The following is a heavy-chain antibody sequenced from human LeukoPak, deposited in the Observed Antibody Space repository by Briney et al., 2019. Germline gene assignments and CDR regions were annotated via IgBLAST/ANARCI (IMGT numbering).Heavy chain of an antibody. CDR3: ARGWYYFDY. Sequence: GGSLRLSCAASGFTFSSYAMHWVRQAPGKGLEGVAVISYDGSNKYYADSVKGRFTISRDNSKNTLYLQMNSLRAEDTAVYYCARGWYYFDYWGQGTLVTVSS. CDR2: ISYDGSNK. J-gene: IGHJ4*02. D-gene: IGHD6-19*01. V-gene: IGHV3-30*04. CDR1: GFTFSSYA.